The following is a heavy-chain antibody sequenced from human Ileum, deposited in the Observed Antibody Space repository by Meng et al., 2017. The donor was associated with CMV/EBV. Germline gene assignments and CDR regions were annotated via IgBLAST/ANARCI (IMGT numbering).Heavy chain of an antibody. CDR1: GGSISSSSYY. J-gene: IGHJ3*02. V-gene: IGHV4-39*01. D-gene: IGHD6-19*01. Sequence: SETLSLTCTVSGGSISSSSYYWGWIRQPPGKGLGWIGSIYYSGSTYYNPSLKSRVTISVDTSKNQFSLKLSSVTAADTAVYYCARQQAGDAFDIWGQGTMVTVSS. CDR2: IYYSGST. CDR3: ARQQAGDAFDI.